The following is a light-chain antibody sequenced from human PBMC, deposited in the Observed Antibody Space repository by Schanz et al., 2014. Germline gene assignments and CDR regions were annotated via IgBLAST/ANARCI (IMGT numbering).Light chain of an antibody. CDR1: SSDVGGHNY. J-gene: IGLJ2*01. CDR3: ATWDDRLSGVV. CDR2: DVR. Sequence: QSALTQPRSVSGSPGQSVTISCAGTSSDVGGHNYVSWYQQHPGKAPKLIIYDVRSRPSGVPDRFSGSKSGNTASLTVSGLQAEDEADYYCATWDDRLSGVVFGGGTKVTV. V-gene: IGLV2-11*01.